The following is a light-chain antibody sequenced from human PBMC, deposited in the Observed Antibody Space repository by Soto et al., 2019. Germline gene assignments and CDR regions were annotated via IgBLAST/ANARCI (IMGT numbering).Light chain of an antibody. J-gene: IGLJ1*01. Sequence: SYELTQPPSVSVSPGQTASITCSGDKLGDKYACWYQQKPGQSPVLVIYQDSKRPSGIPERFSGSNSGNTATLTISGTQAMDEADYYCQAWDRSTHYVFGTGTKLTVL. CDR2: QDS. CDR3: QAWDRSTHYV. V-gene: IGLV3-1*01. CDR1: KLGDKY.